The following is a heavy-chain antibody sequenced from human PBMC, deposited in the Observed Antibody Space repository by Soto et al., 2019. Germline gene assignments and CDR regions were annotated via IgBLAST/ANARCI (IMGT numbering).Heavy chain of an antibody. V-gene: IGHV3-11*06. J-gene: IGHJ5*02. CDR2: ISPGSRYP. CDR3: VRGGGGGLFDP. Sequence: GGSLRLSCAVSGFTFGDSYMSWNRQAPGKGLEWLSYISPGSRYPAYADSVKGRFTISRDNAKRSLYLQMMSLTAEDTAIYYCVRGGGGGLFDPWGQGTMVTVSS. D-gene: IGHD2-15*01. CDR1: GFTFGDSY.